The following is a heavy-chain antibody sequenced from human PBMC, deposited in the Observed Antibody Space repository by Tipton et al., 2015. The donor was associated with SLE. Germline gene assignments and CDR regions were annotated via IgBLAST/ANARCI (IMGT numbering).Heavy chain of an antibody. V-gene: IGHV1-18*01. J-gene: IGHJ4*02. CDR3: ARAVGPPQSGAFDY. D-gene: IGHD1-26*01. CDR1: GYTFTSYG. Sequence: QLVQSGAEVKKPGASVKVSCKASGYTFTSYGISWVRQAPGQGLEWMGWSSAYNGNTNYAQRFQGRVTMTTDTTTNTAYMELRSLRFADTAVYYCARAVGPPQSGAFDYWGQGTLVTVFS. CDR2: SSAYNGNT.